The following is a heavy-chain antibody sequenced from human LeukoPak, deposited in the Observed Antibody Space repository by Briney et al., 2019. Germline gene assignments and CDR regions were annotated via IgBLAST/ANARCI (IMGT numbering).Heavy chain of an antibody. CDR2: ISAYNGNT. D-gene: IGHD4-23*01. CDR1: GYTFTSYG. J-gene: IGHJ4*02. CDR3: VWVVNAAYYFDY. V-gene: IGHV1-18*01. Sequence: ASVKVSCKASGYTFTSYGISWVRQAPGQGLEWMGWISAYNGNTNYAQKLQGRVTMTTDTSTSTAYTELRSLRSDDTAVYYCVWVVNAAYYFDYWGQGTLVTVSS.